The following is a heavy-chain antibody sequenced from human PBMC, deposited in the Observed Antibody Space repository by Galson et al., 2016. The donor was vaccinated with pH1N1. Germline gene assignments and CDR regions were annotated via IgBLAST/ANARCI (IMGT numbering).Heavy chain of an antibody. CDR2: IWYDGSNK. Sequence: SLRLSCAASGFTFSNYGMHWVRQAPGKGLEWVALIWYDGSNKYYADSVKGRFTISRDNSKNTLYLQMNSLRAEDTAVYYCARSRVTFSSTTCLAAWGQGTTVTVSS. J-gene: IGHJ6*02. V-gene: IGHV3-33*01. D-gene: IGHD2-2*01. CDR3: ARSRVTFSSTTCLAA. CDR1: GFTFSNYG.